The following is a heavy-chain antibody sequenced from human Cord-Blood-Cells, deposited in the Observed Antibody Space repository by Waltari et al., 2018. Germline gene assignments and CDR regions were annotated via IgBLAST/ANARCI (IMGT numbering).Heavy chain of an antibody. CDR3: ARGPWARSSSSDYFDY. D-gene: IGHD6-6*01. CDR2: LVPTVGTA. Sequence: QVQLVQSGAEVKKPGSSVKVSCKASGGTFSSYAISWVRQAPGQGLEWMGGLVPTVGTANYAEKFPGRVTITAAESTSTAYMELSSLRSEDTAVYYCARGPWARSSSSDYFDYWGQGTLVTVSS. V-gene: IGHV1-69*01. CDR1: GGTFSSYA. J-gene: IGHJ4*02.